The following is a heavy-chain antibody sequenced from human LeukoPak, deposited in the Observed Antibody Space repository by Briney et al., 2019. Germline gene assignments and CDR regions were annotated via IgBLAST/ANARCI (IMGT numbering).Heavy chain of an antibody. CDR1: GYSISSGYY. CDR2: IYHSGGT. J-gene: IGHJ4*02. V-gene: IGHV4-38-2*02. D-gene: IGHD3-10*01. Sequence: PSETLSLTCIVSGYSISSGYYWGWIRQPPGKGLEWIGNIYHSGGTYYNPSLKSRVTISVDTSKNQFSLKLNSVTAAGTAVYFCARVSNYYVSGSYYPFDYWGQGTLVTVSS. CDR3: ARVSNYYVSGSYYPFDY.